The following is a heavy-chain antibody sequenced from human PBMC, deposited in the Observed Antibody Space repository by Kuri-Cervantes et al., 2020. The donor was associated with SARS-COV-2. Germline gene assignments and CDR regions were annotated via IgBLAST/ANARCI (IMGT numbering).Heavy chain of an antibody. Sequence: SETLSLTCTVSGGSISSYYWSWIRQPPGKGLEWIGYIYYSGSTKYNPSLKSRVTISVDTSKNQFSLKLSSVTAADTAVYYCAREVEGSDAFDIWGQGTMVTVSS. V-gene: IGHV4-59*01. CDR3: AREVEGSDAFDI. CDR2: IYYSGST. J-gene: IGHJ3*02. CDR1: GGSISSYY.